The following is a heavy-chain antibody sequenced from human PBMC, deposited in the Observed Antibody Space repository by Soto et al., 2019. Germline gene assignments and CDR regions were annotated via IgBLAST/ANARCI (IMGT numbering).Heavy chain of an antibody. J-gene: IGHJ4*02. CDR2: ISCCGGST. CDR1: GFNFKKFA. D-gene: IGHD6-19*01. Sequence: EVHLLESGGGVVQLGGSLRLSCVASGFNFKKFAMAWVRQAPGEGLEWVSGISCCGGSTSYADSVKGRFSIARDDSKNTLSLQMNSLRVEDTAQYYCAKADGEQWLVPHLDNWGQGTLVTVS. V-gene: IGHV3-23*01. CDR3: AKADGEQWLVPHLDN.